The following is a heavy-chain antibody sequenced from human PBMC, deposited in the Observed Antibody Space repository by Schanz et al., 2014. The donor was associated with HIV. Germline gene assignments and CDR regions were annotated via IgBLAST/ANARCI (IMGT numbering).Heavy chain of an antibody. J-gene: IGHJ5*02. Sequence: EVQLLESGGGLVQPGGSLRLSCAASGFTFSSYAMSWVRQAPGKGLEWVSVISGSGISTYYADSVKGRFTISRDNSKNTLYLQMNSLRSEDTAVYYCVRDAGAQWLDGDNWFDPWGQGTLVTVSS. D-gene: IGHD6-19*01. CDR1: GFTFSSYA. V-gene: IGHV3-23*01. CDR2: ISGSGIST. CDR3: VRDAGAQWLDGDNWFDP.